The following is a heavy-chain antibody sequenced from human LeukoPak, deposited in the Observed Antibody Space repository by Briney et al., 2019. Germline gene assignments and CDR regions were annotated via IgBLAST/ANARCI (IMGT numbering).Heavy chain of an antibody. V-gene: IGHV3-23*01. CDR1: EFSLRSYS. J-gene: IGHJ6*03. Sequence: GGSLRLSCGASEFSLRSYSMDWVRQAPGKGLEWVSAISGSRGSTYYADSVKGRFTISRDNSKNTLYLQMNSLRAEDTAVYYCAKDRDYSTDYYYYYMDVWGKGPTVTVSS. CDR3: AKDRDYSTDYYYYYMDV. CDR2: ISGSRGST. D-gene: IGHD4-17*01.